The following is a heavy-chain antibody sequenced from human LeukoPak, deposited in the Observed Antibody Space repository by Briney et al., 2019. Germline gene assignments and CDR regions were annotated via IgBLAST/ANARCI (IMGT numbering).Heavy chain of an antibody. CDR1: GFSFSNYG. CDR3: ARGQPPSYYGMDV. V-gene: IGHV3-30*03. J-gene: IGHJ6*02. D-gene: IGHD6-13*01. CDR2: TSYDGSNK. Sequence: GGSLRLSCAASGFSFSNYGMHWVRQAPGKGLEWVAVTSYDGSNKYYADSVKGRFTISRDNSKNTLYLQMNSLRAEDTAVYYCARGQPPSYYGMDVWGQGTTVTVSS.